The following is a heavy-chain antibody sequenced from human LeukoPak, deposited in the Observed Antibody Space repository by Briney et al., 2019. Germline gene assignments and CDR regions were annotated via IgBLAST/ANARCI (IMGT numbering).Heavy chain of an antibody. Sequence: RPSETLSLTCTVSGGSISSYSWSWIRQPAGKGLEWIGRIYTSGSTNYNPSLKSRVTMSVDTSKNQFSLKLSSVTAADTAVYYCARALYSSSSPYYGMDVWGQGTTVTVSS. D-gene: IGHD6-6*01. CDR3: ARALYSSSSPYYGMDV. J-gene: IGHJ6*02. CDR2: IYTSGST. V-gene: IGHV4-4*07. CDR1: GGSISSYS.